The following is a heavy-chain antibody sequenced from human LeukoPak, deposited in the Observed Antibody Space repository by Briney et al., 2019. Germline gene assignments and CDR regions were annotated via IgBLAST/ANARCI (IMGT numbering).Heavy chain of an antibody. Sequence: PSETLSLICAVYGGSFSGYYWSWIRQPPGKGLEWIGEINHSGSTNYNPSLKSRVTISVDTSKNQFSLKLSSVTAADTAVYYCARNSFSYGFDYWGQGTLVTVSS. J-gene: IGHJ4*02. CDR3: ARNSFSYGFDY. CDR1: GGSFSGYY. D-gene: IGHD3-10*01. V-gene: IGHV4-34*01. CDR2: INHSGST.